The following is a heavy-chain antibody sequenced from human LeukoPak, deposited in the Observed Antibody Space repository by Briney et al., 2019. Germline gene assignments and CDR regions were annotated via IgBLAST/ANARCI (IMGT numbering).Heavy chain of an antibody. CDR2: IYSTGST. CDR3: ARQIASAGTAGFDS. J-gene: IGHJ4*02. D-gene: IGHD6-13*01. V-gene: IGHV4-4*07. Sequence: PSETLSPTCTVSGGSISSYYWSWIRQPAGKGLEWIGRIYSTGSTNYNPSLKSRVTMSVDTSKNQFSLRLRSVTAADTAVYYCARQIASAGTAGFDSWGQGALVTVSS. CDR1: GGSISSYY.